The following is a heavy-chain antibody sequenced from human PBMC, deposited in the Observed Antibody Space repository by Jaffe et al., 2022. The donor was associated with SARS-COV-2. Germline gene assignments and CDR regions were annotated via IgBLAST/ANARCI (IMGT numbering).Heavy chain of an antibody. CDR2: ISGSGGST. D-gene: IGHD3-10*01. V-gene: IGHV3-23*01. CDR3: AKDRAKYYYGSGSYLSPFDY. CDR1: GFTFSSYA. Sequence: EVQLLESGGGLVQPGGSLRLSCAASGFTFSSYAMSWVRQAPGKGLEWVSAISGSGGSTYYADSVKGRFTISRDNSKNTLYLQMNSLRAEDTAVYYCAKDRAKYYYGSGSYLSPFDYWGQGTLVTVSS. J-gene: IGHJ4*02.